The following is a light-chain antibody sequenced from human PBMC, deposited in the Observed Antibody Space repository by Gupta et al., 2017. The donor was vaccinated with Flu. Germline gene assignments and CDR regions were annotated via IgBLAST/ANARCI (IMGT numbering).Light chain of an antibody. CDR3: QQFNNLLVA. CDR2: DAS. CDR1: HVISSA. V-gene: IGKV1D-13*01. Sequence: GDRVTITCRASHVISSALAWYQQKPGKAPKLLIYDASTLDTGVPSRFCGSETGADFTLTISSLQPEDFGTYYCQQFNNLLVAFGPGTKVDIK. J-gene: IGKJ3*01.